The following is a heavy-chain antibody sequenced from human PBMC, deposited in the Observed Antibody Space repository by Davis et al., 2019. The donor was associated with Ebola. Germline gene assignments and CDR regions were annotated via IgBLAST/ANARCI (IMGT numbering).Heavy chain of an antibody. Sequence: SETLSLTCTVSGGSISSGAYYWSWIRQHPGKGLEWIGCIYYSGTTHYNPSLRGRVTISVDTSKKHFSLKLGSVTAADTAVYYCARGSQWLGPDYWGQGTLVTVSS. CDR2: IYYSGTT. D-gene: IGHD6-19*01. J-gene: IGHJ4*02. CDR1: GGSISSGAYY. V-gene: IGHV4-61*03. CDR3: ARGSQWLGPDY.